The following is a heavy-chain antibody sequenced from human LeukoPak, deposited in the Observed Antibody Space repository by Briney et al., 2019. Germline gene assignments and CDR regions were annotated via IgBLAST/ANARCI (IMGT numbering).Heavy chain of an antibody. Sequence: PGGSLRLSCAASGFTFSSYAMSWVRQAPGKGLEWASAISGSGGSTYYADSVKGRFTISRDNSKNTLYLQMNSLRAEDTAVYYCAKDSQWFRAFDYWGQGTLVTVSS. J-gene: IGHJ4*02. CDR1: GFTFSSYA. D-gene: IGHD3-22*01. CDR3: AKDSQWFRAFDY. CDR2: ISGSGGST. V-gene: IGHV3-23*01.